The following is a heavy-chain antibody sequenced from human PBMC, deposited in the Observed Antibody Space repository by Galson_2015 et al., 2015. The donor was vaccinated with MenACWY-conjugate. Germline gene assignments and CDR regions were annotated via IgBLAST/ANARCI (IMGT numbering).Heavy chain of an antibody. Sequence: SLRLSCAASGFTFNTHGLHWVRQAPGNGLEWMAVISFDGITKHYADSVMGRFTISKDNSNNNLYLQMNSLRPEDSDVYYCAKVRWLRLNSDAYDVWGQGTMVTVSS. D-gene: IGHD5-12*01. CDR3: AKVRWLRLNSDAYDV. CDR2: ISFDGITK. J-gene: IGHJ3*01. CDR1: GFTFNTHG. V-gene: IGHV3-30*18.